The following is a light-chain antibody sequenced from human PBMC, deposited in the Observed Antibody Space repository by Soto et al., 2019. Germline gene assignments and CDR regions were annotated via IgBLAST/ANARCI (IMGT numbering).Light chain of an antibody. Sequence: QSVMTQTPSVSAAPGQKVTISCSGSSSNIGGNSVSCYQQLPGTAPKLLIYDDNKRPSGIPDRFSGSKSGTSATLGITGFQTGDEADYYCSSYTSRSTWVFGGGTKLTVL. CDR3: SSYTSRSTWV. J-gene: IGLJ3*02. CDR2: DDN. V-gene: IGLV1-51*01. CDR1: SSNIGGNS.